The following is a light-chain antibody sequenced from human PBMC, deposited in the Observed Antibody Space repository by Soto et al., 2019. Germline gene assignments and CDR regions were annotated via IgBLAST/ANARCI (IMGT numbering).Light chain of an antibody. V-gene: IGLV2-14*03. CDR1: SSDIGAYNY. Sequence: QSALTQPASVSGSPGQSITISCTGTSSDIGAYNYVSWYQQHPGKAPKLMIYDVNIRPSGVSNRFSGSKSGNTASLTISGLQAEDEADYYCSSWTTSTTRIFGGGTKQSVL. CDR2: DVN. CDR3: SSWTTSTTRI. J-gene: IGLJ2*01.